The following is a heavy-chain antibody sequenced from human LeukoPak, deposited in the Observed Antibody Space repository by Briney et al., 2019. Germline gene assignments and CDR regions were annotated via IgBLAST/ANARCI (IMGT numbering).Heavy chain of an antibody. CDR1: GFTVSSNY. CDR3: ARDGYDILTGYYHDAFDI. Sequence: PGGSLRLSCAASGFTVSSNYMSWVRQAPGKGLEWVSVIYSGGSTYYADSVKGRFTISRDNSKNTPYLQMNSLGAEDTAVYYCARDGYDILTGYYHDAFDIWGQGTMVTVSS. D-gene: IGHD3-9*01. CDR2: IYSGGST. V-gene: IGHV3-53*01. J-gene: IGHJ3*02.